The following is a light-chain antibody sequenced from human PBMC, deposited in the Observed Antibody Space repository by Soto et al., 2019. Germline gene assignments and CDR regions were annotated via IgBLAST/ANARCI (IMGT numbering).Light chain of an antibody. J-gene: IGKJ2*02. CDR3: QQYNSIRGT. Sequence: DIQMTQSPSTLSASVGDRVTITCRASQSISSWLAWYQQKPGKAPKLLIYKASSLESGVPSRFSGSGSGTEFTLTISSLQPDDFATYYCQQYNSIRGTFGQGTKVDIE. CDR2: KAS. CDR1: QSISSW. V-gene: IGKV1-5*03.